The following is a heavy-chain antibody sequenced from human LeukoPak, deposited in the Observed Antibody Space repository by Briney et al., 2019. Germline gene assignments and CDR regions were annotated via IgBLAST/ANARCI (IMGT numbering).Heavy chain of an antibody. CDR1: GYTFTGYY. CDR3: ARDASIAAAGTRWFDP. CDR2: INPNSGGT. Sequence: ASVKVSCKASGYTFTGYYMHWVRQAPGQGLEWMGWINPNSGGTNYAQKFQGRVTMTRDTSISTAYMELSRLRSDDTAVYYCARDASIAAAGTRWFDPWGRGTLVTVSS. D-gene: IGHD6-13*01. V-gene: IGHV1-2*02. J-gene: IGHJ5*02.